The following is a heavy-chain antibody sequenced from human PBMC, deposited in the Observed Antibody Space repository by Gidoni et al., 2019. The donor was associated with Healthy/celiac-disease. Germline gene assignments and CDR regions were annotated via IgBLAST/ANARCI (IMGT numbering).Heavy chain of an antibody. V-gene: IGHV1-18*01. J-gene: IGHJ5*02. CDR2: ISAYNGNT. D-gene: IGHD6-6*01. Sequence: QVQLVQSGAEVKKPGASVKVSCKAAGYTCTSYGISWVRQAPGQGLEWMGWISAYNGNTNYAQKLQGRVTLTTDTSTSTAYMELRSLRSDDTAVYYCAGAAPIAARGLPVDPWGQGTLVTVSS. CDR1: GYTCTSYG. CDR3: AGAAPIAARGLPVDP.